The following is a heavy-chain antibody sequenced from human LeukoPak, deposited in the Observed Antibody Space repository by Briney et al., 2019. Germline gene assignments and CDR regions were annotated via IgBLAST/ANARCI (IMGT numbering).Heavy chain of an antibody. J-gene: IGHJ4*02. Sequence: GGSLRLSCAASAFTFSSYAMHWVRQAPGKGLEWVSAISGSGGSTYYADSVKGRFTISRDNSKNTLYLQMNSLRAEDTAVYYCAKGKAQQPYYFDYWGQGTLVTVSS. D-gene: IGHD6-13*01. CDR3: AKGKAQQPYYFDY. CDR1: AFTFSSYA. V-gene: IGHV3-23*01. CDR2: ISGSGGST.